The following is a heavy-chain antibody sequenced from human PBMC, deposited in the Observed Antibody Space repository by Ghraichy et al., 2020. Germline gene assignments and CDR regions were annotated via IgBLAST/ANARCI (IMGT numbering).Heavy chain of an antibody. CDR2: IYYSGST. CDR1: GGSISSYY. D-gene: IGHD6-19*01. CDR3: ARVAMAGPYYYYYYGMDV. J-gene: IGHJ6*02. V-gene: IGHV4-59*01. Sequence: SETLSLTCTVSGGSISSYYWSWIRQPPGKGLEWIGYIYYSGSTNYNPSLKSRVTISVDTSKNQFSLTLSSVTAADTAVYYCARVAMAGPYYYYYYGMDVWGQGTTVTVSS.